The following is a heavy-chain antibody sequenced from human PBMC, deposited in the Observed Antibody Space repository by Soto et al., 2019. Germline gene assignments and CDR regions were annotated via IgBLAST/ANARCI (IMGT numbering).Heavy chain of an antibody. J-gene: IGHJ4*02. Sequence: TLSLTCTVSVGSISSGSYYWSLIRQHPGKGLEWIGYIYYSGSTYYNPSLKSRVTISLDTSKNQFSLKLSSVTAADTALYYCARGITIFGVVYFDYWGQGTLVTVSS. V-gene: IGHV4-31*03. D-gene: IGHD3-3*01. CDR1: VGSISSGSYY. CDR2: IYYSGST. CDR3: ARGITIFGVVYFDY.